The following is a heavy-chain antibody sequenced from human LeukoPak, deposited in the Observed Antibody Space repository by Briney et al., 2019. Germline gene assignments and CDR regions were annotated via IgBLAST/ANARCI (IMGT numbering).Heavy chain of an antibody. CDR2: TNHSGSA. D-gene: IGHD2-21*02. Sequence: SETLSLTCAVYDASFSGYYCSWIRQPPGKGLEWIGETNHSGSANYNPSLKSRVTILLDTSKNQFSLNLSSVTAADTAVYYCARGPYCGGDCYFGYWGQGMMVTVSS. V-gene: IGHV4-34*01. CDR1: DASFSGYY. CDR3: ARGPYCGGDCYFGY. J-gene: IGHJ4*02.